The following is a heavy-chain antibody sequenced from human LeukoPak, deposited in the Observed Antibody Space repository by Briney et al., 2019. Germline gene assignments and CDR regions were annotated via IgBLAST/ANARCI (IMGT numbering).Heavy chain of an antibody. Sequence: GASVKVSCKASGYTFTSYYMHWVRQAPGQGLEWMGMINPSGGSTSYAQKFQGRVTMTRYMSTSTVYMELSSLRSEDTAVYYCASTVVTSLGRPYFDYWGQGTLVTVSS. J-gene: IGHJ4*02. D-gene: IGHD4-23*01. V-gene: IGHV1-46*01. CDR2: INPSGGST. CDR3: ASTVVTSLGRPYFDY. CDR1: GYTFTSYY.